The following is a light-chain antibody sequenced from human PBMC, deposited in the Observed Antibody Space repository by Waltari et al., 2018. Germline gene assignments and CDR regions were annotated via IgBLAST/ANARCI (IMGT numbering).Light chain of an antibody. V-gene: IGKV1-12*01. CDR3: QQYNSAPWT. CDR1: QGISSW. CDR2: KAS. J-gene: IGKJ1*01. Sequence: DIQMTPSPSSLSASVGDRVTITCRASQGISSWLAWYQQQPGKAPKLLIYKASSLQSGVPSRFSGSGSGTDFTLTISSLQPEDFAIYYCQQYNSAPWTFGQGTKVEIK.